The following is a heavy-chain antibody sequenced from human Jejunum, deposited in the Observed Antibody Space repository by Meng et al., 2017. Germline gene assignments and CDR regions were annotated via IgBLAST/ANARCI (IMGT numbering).Heavy chain of an antibody. J-gene: IGHJ4*02. Sequence: QVELRESGPGLVKPSGPLSLTCAVSGASISRTNWWSWVRQPPGKGLEWIGKIDPSESTHYNPSLKGRVTISADRSKNQFSLRLTSVTAADTAIYYCARAYCTDVSCHDFFDSWGQGTLVTVSS. CDR1: GASISRTNW. V-gene: IGHV4-4*02. CDR3: ARAYCTDVSCHDFFDS. D-gene: IGHD2-8*01. CDR2: IDPSEST.